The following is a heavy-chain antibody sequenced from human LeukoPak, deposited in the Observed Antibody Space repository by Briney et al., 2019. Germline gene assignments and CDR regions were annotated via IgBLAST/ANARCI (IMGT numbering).Heavy chain of an antibody. CDR2: IYFSGST. CDR1: GGSISYSNSY. CDR3: AKHYMGSSYNHGLDC. J-gene: IGHJ4*02. V-gene: IGHV4-39*01. Sequence: SETLSLTCTVSGGSISYSNSYWGWIRQPPGKGLEWIGNIYFSGSTYYKQSLKSRVTISVDTSKNQFSLNVSSVTAADTAVYYCAKHYMGSSYNHGLDCWGQGTLVTVSS. D-gene: IGHD3-10*01.